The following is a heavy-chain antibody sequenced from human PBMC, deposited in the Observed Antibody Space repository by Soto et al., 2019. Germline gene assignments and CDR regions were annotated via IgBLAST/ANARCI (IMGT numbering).Heavy chain of an antibody. Sequence: QITLKESGPMLVKPTQALTLTCSCSGFSLTTSGVGVGWIRQPPGKALEWLALLYWDDDKRYSPSLTNRLNLTRDTSKNQVVLTLTNVDPTDTATYFCAHKGGFGYPESWGQGIMVTVSS. V-gene: IGHV2-5*02. D-gene: IGHD5-18*01. CDR2: LYWDDDK. J-gene: IGHJ4*02. CDR1: GFSLTTSGVG. CDR3: AHKGGFGYPES.